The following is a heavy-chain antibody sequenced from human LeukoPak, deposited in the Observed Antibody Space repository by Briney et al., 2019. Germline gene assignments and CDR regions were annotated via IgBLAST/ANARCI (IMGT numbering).Heavy chain of an antibody. CDR1: GASISGSGYY. CDR3: ARTTEAHSWRTRYYDYYMGV. CDR2: IYDSGST. V-gene: IGHV4-39*07. J-gene: IGHJ6*03. Sequence: PSETLSLTCTVSGASISGSGYYWGWIRQPPGKGLEWIGNIYDSGSTYYNASLQSRVTISVDTSKNQFSLKLSSVTAADTAVYYCARTTEAHSWRTRYYDYYMGVWGKGTTVTVSS. D-gene: IGHD6-13*01.